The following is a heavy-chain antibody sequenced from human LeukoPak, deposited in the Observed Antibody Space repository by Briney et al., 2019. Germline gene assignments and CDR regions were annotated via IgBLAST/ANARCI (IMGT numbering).Heavy chain of an antibody. V-gene: IGHV3-30-3*01. J-gene: IGHJ6*02. CDR3: ARENGWETYYYYGMDV. D-gene: IGHD1-26*01. CDR1: GFTFSSHA. Sequence: GGSLRLSCAASGFTFSSHAMYWVRQAPGKGLEWVAVISYDGSNKYYADSVKGRFTISRDNSKNTLYLQVNSLRTEDTAVYYCARENGWETYYYYGMDVWGQGTTVTVSS. CDR2: ISYDGSNK.